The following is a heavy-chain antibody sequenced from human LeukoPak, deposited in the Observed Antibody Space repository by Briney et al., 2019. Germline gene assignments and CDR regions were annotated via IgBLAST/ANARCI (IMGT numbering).Heavy chain of an antibody. CDR3: AQTNGIVGADYFDY. V-gene: IGHV3-23*01. CDR2: ISGRGGST. Sequence: PGGSLRLSCVTSGFAFSNCAMSWVRQAPGKGLEWVSLISGRGGSTYYADSVKGRFTISRDNSKNTLYLQMNSLRAEDTAIYYCAQTNGIVGADYFDYWGQGTLVTVSS. CDR1: GFAFSNCA. D-gene: IGHD1-26*01. J-gene: IGHJ4*02.